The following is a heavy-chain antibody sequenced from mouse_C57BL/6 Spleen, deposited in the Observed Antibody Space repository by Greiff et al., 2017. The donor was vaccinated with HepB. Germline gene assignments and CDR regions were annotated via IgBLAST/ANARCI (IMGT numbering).Heavy chain of an antibody. D-gene: IGHD1-2*01. CDR2: IYPGSGST. V-gene: IGHV1-55*01. CDR1: GYTFTSYW. Sequence: QVHVKQPGAELVKPGASVKMSCKASGYTFTSYWITWVKQRPGQGLEWIGDIYPGSGSTNYNEKFKSKATLTVDTSSSPAYMQLSSLTSEDSAVYYCARDGYLGAMDYWGQGTSVTVSS. CDR3: ARDGYLGAMDY. J-gene: IGHJ4*01.